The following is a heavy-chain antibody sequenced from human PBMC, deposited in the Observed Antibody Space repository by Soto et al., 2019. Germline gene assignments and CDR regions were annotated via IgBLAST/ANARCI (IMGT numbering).Heavy chain of an antibody. D-gene: IGHD3-10*01. V-gene: IGHV3-9*01. CDR2: ISWHSGSI. J-gene: IGHJ4*02. CDR1: GFTFDDHG. CDR3: VRDTSSGWHLKDH. Sequence: EVDLVESGGGLAQPGRSLRLSCVASGFTFDDHGMHWVRQIPGRGMEWVSGISWHSGSIGYAESVKGRFTIFRDNAENSMYVEMNSLRQEDTALYYGVRDTSSGWHLKDHWGQGVQGSVSA.